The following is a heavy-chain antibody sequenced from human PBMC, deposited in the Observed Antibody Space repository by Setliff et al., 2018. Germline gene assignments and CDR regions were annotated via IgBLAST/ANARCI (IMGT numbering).Heavy chain of an antibody. CDR2: TIPVFGTT. CDR1: GGTFSSYG. J-gene: IGHJ6*03. D-gene: IGHD5-18*01. CDR3: AREGVDTRSSTDYRYYMDV. Sequence: VASVKVSCKASGGTFSSYGISWVRQAPGQGLEWMGGTIPVFGTTDYAQKFQGRVTVIKDESTSTAYMEVSSLRTEDTAVYYCAREGVDTRSSTDYRYYMDVWGKGTTVTVSS. V-gene: IGHV1-69*05.